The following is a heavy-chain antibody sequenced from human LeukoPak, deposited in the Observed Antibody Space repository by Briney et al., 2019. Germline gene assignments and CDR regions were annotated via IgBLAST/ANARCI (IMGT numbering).Heavy chain of an antibody. CDR1: GFTFGDYA. J-gene: IGHJ4*02. CDR3: SREGDSGWAYDY. CDR2: IRSKVYGGTP. Sequence: GGSLRLSCTGSGFTFGDYAMSWFRQAPERGLEYIGFIRSKVYGGTPEYAASVRGRSTISRDDSKSITYLQMNSLKSEDTAVYYCSREGDSGWAYDYWGQGTVVTVSS. D-gene: IGHD6-19*01. V-gene: IGHV3-49*03.